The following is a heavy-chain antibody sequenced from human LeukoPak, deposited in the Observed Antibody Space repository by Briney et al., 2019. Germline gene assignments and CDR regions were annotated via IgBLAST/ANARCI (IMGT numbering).Heavy chain of an antibody. V-gene: IGHV4-59*01. D-gene: IGHD2-2*01. Sequence: SETLSLTCTVSGGSISSYYWSWIRQPPGKGLEWIGYIYYSGSTNYNPSLKSRVTTSVDTSKNQFSLKLSSVTAADTAVYYCARVVPGGRGYYFDYWGQGTLVTVSS. CDR3: ARVVPGGRGYYFDY. J-gene: IGHJ4*02. CDR2: IYYSGST. CDR1: GGSISSYY.